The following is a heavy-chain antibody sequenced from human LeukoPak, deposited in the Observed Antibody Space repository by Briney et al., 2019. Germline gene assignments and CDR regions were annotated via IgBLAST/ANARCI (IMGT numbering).Heavy chain of an antibody. CDR1: GGSISSYY. J-gene: IGHJ4*02. D-gene: IGHD4-23*01. Sequence: SETLSLTCTVSGGSISSYYWSWIRQPPGKGLEWIGYIYYSGSTNYNPSLESRVTISVDTSKNQFSLKLSSVTAADTAVYYCARDIYGGFDCWGQGTLVTVSS. CDR3: ARDIYGGFDC. CDR2: IYYSGST. V-gene: IGHV4-59*01.